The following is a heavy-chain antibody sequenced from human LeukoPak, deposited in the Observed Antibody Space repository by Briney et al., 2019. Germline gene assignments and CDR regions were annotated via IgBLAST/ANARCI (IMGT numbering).Heavy chain of an antibody. D-gene: IGHD2-2*01. CDR1: GYSFGIFG. J-gene: IGHJ5*02. Sequence: GASVKVSCKASGYSFGIFGISWVRQAPGQGLEWMGWISANNGNTNYAQKFQGRVTTTTDTSTSTAYMELRSLRSDDTAIYYCARVGVVVPAAWFDPWGQGTLVTVSS. CDR2: ISANNGNT. CDR3: ARVGVVVPAAWFDP. V-gene: IGHV1-18*01.